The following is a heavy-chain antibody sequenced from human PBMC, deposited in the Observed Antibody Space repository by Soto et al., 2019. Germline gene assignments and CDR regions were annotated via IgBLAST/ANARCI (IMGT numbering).Heavy chain of an antibody. D-gene: IGHD3-10*01. CDR1: GFTFSSYA. CDR3: ARVDYGSGSYTPRYYYYYGMDV. CDR2: ISYDGSNK. Sequence: QVQLVESGGGVVQPGRSLRLSCAASGFTFSSYAMHWVRQAPGKGLEWVAVISYDGSNKYYADSVKGRFTISRDNSKNTLYLQMNSLRAEDTAVYYCARVDYGSGSYTPRYYYYYGMDVWGQGTTVTVSS. J-gene: IGHJ6*02. V-gene: IGHV3-30-3*01.